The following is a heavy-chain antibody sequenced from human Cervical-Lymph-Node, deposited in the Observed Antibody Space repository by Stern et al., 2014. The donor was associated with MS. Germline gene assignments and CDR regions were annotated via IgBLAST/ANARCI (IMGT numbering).Heavy chain of an antibody. Sequence: QVQLGQSGAEVKKPGASVKVSCKASGYTFTSYYMHWVRQAPGQGLEWMGIINPSGGSTSYAQKFQGRVTMTRDTSTSTVYMELSSLRSEDTAVYYCARDQRGYSSSLYFDYWGQGTLVTVSS. V-gene: IGHV1-46*01. CDR1: GYTFTSYY. D-gene: IGHD6-6*01. CDR3: ARDQRGYSSSLYFDY. CDR2: INPSGGST. J-gene: IGHJ4*02.